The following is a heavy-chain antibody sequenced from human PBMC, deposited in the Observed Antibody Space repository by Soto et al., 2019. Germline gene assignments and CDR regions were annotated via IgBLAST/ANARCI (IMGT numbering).Heavy chain of an antibody. CDR1: GFTFSNYW. CDR2: INGDGSFT. V-gene: IGHV3-74*01. D-gene: IGHD3-10*01. J-gene: IGHJ4*02. Sequence: EVQLVESGGGLVQPGGSLRLSCGASGFTFSNYWMHWVRQAPGVGLVWVSRINGDGSFTRFADSVKGRFTISRDNAKNTVHLQMNSLRVEDTAVYYCARVGGGSGNFDYWGQGTLVTVSS. CDR3: ARVGGGSGNFDY.